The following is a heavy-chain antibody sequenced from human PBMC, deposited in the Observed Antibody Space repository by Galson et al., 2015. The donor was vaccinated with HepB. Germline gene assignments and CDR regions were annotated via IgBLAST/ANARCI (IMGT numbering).Heavy chain of an antibody. J-gene: IGHJ6*03. CDR2: ISYDGSNK. CDR1: GFTFSSYG. CDR3: AKDWAAMGTVYYYYMDV. V-gene: IGHV3-30*18. Sequence: SLRLSCAASGFTFSSYGMHWVRQAPGKGLEWVAVISYDGSNKYYADSVKGRFTISRDNSKNTLYLQMNSLRAEDTAVYYCAKDWAAMGTVYYYYMDVWGKGTTVTVSS. D-gene: IGHD5-18*01.